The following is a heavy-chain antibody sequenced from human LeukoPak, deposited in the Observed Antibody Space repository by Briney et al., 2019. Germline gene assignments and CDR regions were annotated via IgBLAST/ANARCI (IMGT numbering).Heavy chain of an antibody. CDR2: ISGSAGST. D-gene: IGHD6-19*01. CDR1: GFTFSSFA. Sequence: GGSLRLSCAASGFTFSSFAMSWVRQAPGKGLEWASSISGSAGSTYYADSVKGRFTLSRDNSKNTVYLQMSSLRAEDTAVYYCTKETRGQWLPDYWGQGTLVTVSS. CDR3: TKETRGQWLPDY. V-gene: IGHV3-23*01. J-gene: IGHJ4*02.